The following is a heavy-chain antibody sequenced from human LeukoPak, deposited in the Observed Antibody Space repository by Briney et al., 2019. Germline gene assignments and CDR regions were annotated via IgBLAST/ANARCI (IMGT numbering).Heavy chain of an antibody. D-gene: IGHD4-17*01. CDR3: ARVDGDYVGSNYYYYGMDV. Sequence: GGSLRLSCAASGFTFSDHYMDWVRQAPGKGLEWVGRTRNKANSYTTEYAASVKGRFTISRDDSKNSLYLQMNSLKTEDTAVYYCARVDGDYVGSNYYYYGMDVLGKGTTVTVSS. V-gene: IGHV3-72*01. CDR2: TRNKANSYTT. J-gene: IGHJ6*04. CDR1: GFTFSDHY.